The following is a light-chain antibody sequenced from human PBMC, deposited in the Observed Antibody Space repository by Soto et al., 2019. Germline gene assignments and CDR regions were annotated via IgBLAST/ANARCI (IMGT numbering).Light chain of an antibody. J-gene: IGLJ2*01. CDR3: SSYTSSSTMDVV. Sequence: QSALTQPASVSGSPGQSITISCTGTSSDVGGYNYVSWYQQHPGKAPKLMIYEVSNRPSGVSTRFSGSKSGNTAALTISGLQPEDEADYYCSSYTSSSTMDVVFGGGTKLTVL. CDR2: EVS. CDR1: SSDVGGYNY. V-gene: IGLV2-14*01.